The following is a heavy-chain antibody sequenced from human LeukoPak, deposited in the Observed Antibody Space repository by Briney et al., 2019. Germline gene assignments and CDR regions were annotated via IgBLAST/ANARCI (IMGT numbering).Heavy chain of an antibody. D-gene: IGHD5-12*01. CDR3: ARPKSGHDQAFDY. CDR1: GGSISSSSYY. V-gene: IGHV4-39*01. J-gene: IGHJ4*02. CDR2: ISYSGST. Sequence: SETLSLTCTVSGGSISSSSYYWGWIRQPPGKGLEWIGSISYSGSTYYNPSLKSRVTISVDTSKNQFSLKLTSVTAADTAVYYCARPKSGHDQAFDYWGQGTLVTVSS.